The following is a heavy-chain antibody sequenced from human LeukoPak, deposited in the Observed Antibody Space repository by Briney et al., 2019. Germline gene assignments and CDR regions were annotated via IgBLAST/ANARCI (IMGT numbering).Heavy chain of an antibody. D-gene: IGHD3-16*01. J-gene: IGHJ4*02. CDR2: IKQDGSEK. V-gene: IGHV3-7*01. CDR3: ARGGRGFDY. CDR1: EFSVGSNY. Sequence: PGGSLRLSCAASEFSVGSNYMTWVRQAPGKGLEWVANIKQDGSEKYYVDSVKGRFTISRDNAKNSLYLQMNSLRAEDTAVYYCARGGRGFDYWGQGTLVTVSS.